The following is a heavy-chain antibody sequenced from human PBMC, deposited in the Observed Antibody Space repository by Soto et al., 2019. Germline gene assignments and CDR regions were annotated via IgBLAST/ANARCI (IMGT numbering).Heavy chain of an antibody. CDR1: GFTFSSYG. CDR3: AIDLLHNTVTTCCS. Sequence: QVQLVESGGGVVQPGRSLRLSCAASGFTFSSYGMHWVRQAPGKGLEWVAVISYHGNDKYYADSVKGRFTISRDNFKSTLYLQMSSLRAEDTAIYFGAIDLLHNTVTTCCSWGQGTLVTVSS. CDR2: ISYHGNDK. J-gene: IGHJ5*02. D-gene: IGHD4-17*01. V-gene: IGHV3-30*03.